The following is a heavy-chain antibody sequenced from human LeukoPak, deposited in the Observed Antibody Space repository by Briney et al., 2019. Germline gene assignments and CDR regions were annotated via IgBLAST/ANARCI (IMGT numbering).Heavy chain of an antibody. Sequence: GGSLRLSCAASGFTVSSNYMSWVRQAPGKGLEWVSIIYSGGSTFYSDSVKGRFTISRDNSKDTLYLQMNSLRAEDTAVYYCARGGSYLSAFDIWGQGTMVTVSS. D-gene: IGHD1-26*01. CDR2: IYSGGST. V-gene: IGHV3-53*01. J-gene: IGHJ3*02. CDR1: GFTVSSNY. CDR3: ARGGSYLSAFDI.